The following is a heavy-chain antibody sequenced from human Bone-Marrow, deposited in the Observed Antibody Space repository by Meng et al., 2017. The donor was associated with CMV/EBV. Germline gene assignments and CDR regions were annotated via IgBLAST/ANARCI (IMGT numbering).Heavy chain of an antibody. CDR2: INPNSGGT. CDR3: ARPLLRDIVVVPAAPRSYYYGMDF. V-gene: IGHV1-2*02. D-gene: IGHD2-2*01. CDR1: GYTFTGYY. Sequence: ASVKVSCKASGYTFTGYYMHWVRQAPGQGLEWMGWINPNSGGTNYAQKFQGRVTMTRDASISTAYMELSRLRSDDTAVYYCARPLLRDIVVVPAAPRSYYYGMDFWGQGTTVTVSS. J-gene: IGHJ6*02.